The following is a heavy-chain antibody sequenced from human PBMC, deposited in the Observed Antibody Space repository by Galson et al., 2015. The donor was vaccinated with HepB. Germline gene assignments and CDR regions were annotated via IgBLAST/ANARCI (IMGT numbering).Heavy chain of an antibody. Sequence: SLRLSCAASGFTFKNFVMSWVRQPPGKGLEWVSAFSGNGHFTYHADAVRGRFTISRDNSRNTLYLQMNSLGVDDTAVYYCATDQSHDFWSGYSKGYFDHWGQGTLVTVSS. D-gene: IGHD3-3*01. CDR1: GFTFKNFV. CDR2: FSGNGHFT. J-gene: IGHJ4*02. CDR3: ATDQSHDFWSGYSKGYFDH. V-gene: IGHV3-23*01.